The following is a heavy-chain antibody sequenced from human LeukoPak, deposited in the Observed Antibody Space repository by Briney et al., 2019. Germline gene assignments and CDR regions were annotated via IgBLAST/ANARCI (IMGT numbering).Heavy chain of an antibody. V-gene: IGHV3-23*01. CDR1: GFTFSSYA. Sequence: GGSLRLSCAASGFTFSSYAMSWVRQAPGKGLERVSAISGSGGSTYYADSVKGRFTISRDNSKNSLYLQMNSLRAEDTAVYYCVRESHSAFDIWVQGTVVTVSS. D-gene: IGHD2-15*01. CDR2: ISGSGGST. J-gene: IGHJ3*02. CDR3: VRESHSAFDI.